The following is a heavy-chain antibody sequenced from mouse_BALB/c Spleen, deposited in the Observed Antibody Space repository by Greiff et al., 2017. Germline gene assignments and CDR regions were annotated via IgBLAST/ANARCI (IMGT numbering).Heavy chain of an antibody. V-gene: IGHV3-2*02. J-gene: IGHJ3*01. Sequence: DVKLQESGPGLVKPSQSLSLTCTVTGYSITSDYAWNWIRQFPGNQLEWMGYISYSGSTSYNPSLKSRISITRDTSKNQFFLQLNSVTTEDTATYYCARTGTRFAYWGQGTLVTVSA. CDR1: GYSITSDYA. CDR3: ARTGTRFAY. CDR2: ISYSGST. D-gene: IGHD4-1*01.